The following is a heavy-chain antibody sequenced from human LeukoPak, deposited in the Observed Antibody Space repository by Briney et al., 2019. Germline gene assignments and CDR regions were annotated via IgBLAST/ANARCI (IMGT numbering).Heavy chain of an antibody. Sequence: SETLSLTCTVSGGSISSYYWSWIRQPAGKGLEWIGRIYTSGSTNYNPSLKSRVTMSVDTSKNQFSLKLSSVTAADTAVYYCARACHCSSTSCKGNYFDYWGQGTLVTVSS. CDR2: IYTSGST. J-gene: IGHJ4*02. D-gene: IGHD2-2*01. CDR1: GGSISSYY. CDR3: ARACHCSSTSCKGNYFDY. V-gene: IGHV4-4*07.